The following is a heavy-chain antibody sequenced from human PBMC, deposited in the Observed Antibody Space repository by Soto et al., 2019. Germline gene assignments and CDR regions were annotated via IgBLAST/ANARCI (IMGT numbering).Heavy chain of an antibody. J-gene: IGHJ4*02. D-gene: IGHD3-3*01. V-gene: IGHV3-33*08. Sequence: QVHLVESGGGVVQPGGSLRLSCAGSGFTFSDYGMHWVRQAPGKGLEWVAVLWYDGSGEYYTDSVRGRFTISRVNSKNTLYLKMNNLRDEDTGVYYCARDSVRFFEHFSKDYFDYWGQGTRVTVSS. CDR2: LWYDGSGE. CDR3: ARDSVRFFEHFSKDYFDY. CDR1: GFTFSDYG.